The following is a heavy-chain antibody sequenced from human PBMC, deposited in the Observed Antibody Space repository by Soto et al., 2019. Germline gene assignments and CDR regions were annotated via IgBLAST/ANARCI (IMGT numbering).Heavy chain of an antibody. J-gene: IGHJ6*03. V-gene: IGHV4-34*01. CDR2: INHSGST. D-gene: IGHD4-4*01. CDR1: GGSFSGYY. Sequence: QVQLQQWGAGLLKPSETLSLTCAVYGGSFSGYYWSWIRQPPGKGLEWLGEINHSGSTNYNPSLKSRVTIAVDTSKNQFSLKLSSVTAADTAVYYCASFYDYSKSYYYYYYMDVWGKGTTVTVSS. CDR3: ASFYDYSKSYYYYYYMDV.